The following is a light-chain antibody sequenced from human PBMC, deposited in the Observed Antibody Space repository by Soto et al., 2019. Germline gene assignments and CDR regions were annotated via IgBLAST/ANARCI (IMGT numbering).Light chain of an antibody. CDR3: AAWDGSLNNVL. J-gene: IGLJ2*01. V-gene: IGLV1-44*01. CDR2: GDN. Sequence: QAVVTQPPSASGTPGQRVTISCSGSGSSIGTNTVNWYRQLPGTAPKLLIYGDNQRPSGVPDRFSGSKSGTSASLAISGLQSEEEAEYYCAAWDGSLNNVLFGGGTKLTVL. CDR1: GSSIGTNT.